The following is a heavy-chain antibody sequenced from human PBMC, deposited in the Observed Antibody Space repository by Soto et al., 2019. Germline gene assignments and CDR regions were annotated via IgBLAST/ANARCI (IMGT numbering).Heavy chain of an antibody. Sequence: EVQLVESGGGLVKPGESLRLSCAASGFAFITYNMKWVRHAPGKGLEWVSSISTSGTYVFYAGSVRGRFTIFRDDAKNSLHVHMNSLMAEDTALYYCATIGDRDGFDLWGQGTAVTVSA. J-gene: IGHJ3*01. CDR2: ISTSGTYV. CDR1: GFAFITYN. CDR3: ATIGDRDGFDL. D-gene: IGHD4-17*01. V-gene: IGHV3-21*06.